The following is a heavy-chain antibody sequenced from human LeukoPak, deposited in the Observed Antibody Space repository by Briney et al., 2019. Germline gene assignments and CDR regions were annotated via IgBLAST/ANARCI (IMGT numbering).Heavy chain of an antibody. CDR3: ARDHYFDY. CDR2: IKQDGSEK. Sequence: GGSLRLSCAASGFTVSSYWMSWVRQAPGKGLEWVANIKQDGSEKYYVDSVKGRFTISRDNAKNSLYLQMNSLRAEDTAVYYCARDHYFDYWGQGTLVTVSS. V-gene: IGHV3-7*01. J-gene: IGHJ4*02. CDR1: GFTVSSYW.